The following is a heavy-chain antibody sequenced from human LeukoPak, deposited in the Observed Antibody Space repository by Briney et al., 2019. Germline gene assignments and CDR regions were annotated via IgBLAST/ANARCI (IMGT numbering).Heavy chain of an antibody. CDR3: ARNLRTVVNWFDP. J-gene: IGHJ5*02. D-gene: IGHD4-23*01. CDR1: GGSISSYY. Sequence: SETLSLTCTVSGGSISSYYWSWIRQPPGKGLEWIGYIYYSGSTNYNPSLKSRVTISVDTSKNQFSLKLTSVTAADTAVYFCARNLRTVVNWFDPWGQGTLVTVSS. V-gene: IGHV4-59*08. CDR2: IYYSGST.